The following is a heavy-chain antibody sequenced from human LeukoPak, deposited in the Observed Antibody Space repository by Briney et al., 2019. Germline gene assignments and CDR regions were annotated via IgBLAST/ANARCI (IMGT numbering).Heavy chain of an antibody. CDR3: ARGSYDSSGYWGFDY. J-gene: IGHJ4*02. V-gene: IGHV7-4-1*02. D-gene: IGHD3-22*01. CDR2: TNTNTGNP. Sequence: ASVKVSCKASGYTFTSYAMNWVRQAPGQGLEWMGWTNTNTGNPTYAQGFTRRFVFSLDTSVSTAYLQISSLKAEDTAVYYCARGSYDSSGYWGFDYWGQGTLVTVSS. CDR1: GYTFTSYA.